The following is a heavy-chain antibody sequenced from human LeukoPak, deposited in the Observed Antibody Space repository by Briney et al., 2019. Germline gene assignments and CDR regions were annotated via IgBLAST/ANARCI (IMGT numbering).Heavy chain of an antibody. Sequence: TGGSLRLSCAASGFTFSSYAMSWVRQAPGKGLEWVSAIRGSGGSTYYADSVKGRFTISRDNAKTSLYLQMNSLRAEDTAVYYCARDLSGVTGYTYGRGIDYWGQGTLVTVSS. V-gene: IGHV3-23*01. CDR3: ARDLSGVTGYTYGRGIDY. D-gene: IGHD5-18*01. CDR1: GFTFSSYA. J-gene: IGHJ4*02. CDR2: IRGSGGST.